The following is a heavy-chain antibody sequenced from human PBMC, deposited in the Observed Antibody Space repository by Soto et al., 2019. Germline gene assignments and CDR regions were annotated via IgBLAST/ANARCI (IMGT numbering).Heavy chain of an antibody. CDR2: MNPNSGNT. CDR1: GYTFTSYD. D-gene: IGHD2-21*01. J-gene: IGHJ6*02. CDR3: ARDAGSIASRDGYYYYYGMDV. V-gene: IGHV1-8*01. Sequence: GASVKVSCKASGYTFTSYDINWVRQATGQGLEWMGWMNPNSGNTGYAQKFQGRVTMTRNTSISTAYMELSSLRSEDTAVYYCARDAGSIASRDGYYYYYGMDVWGQGTTVTASS.